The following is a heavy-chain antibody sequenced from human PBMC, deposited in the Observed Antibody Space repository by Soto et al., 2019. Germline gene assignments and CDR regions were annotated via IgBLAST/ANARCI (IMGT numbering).Heavy chain of an antibody. CDR1: GGSITTGGYY. D-gene: IGHD2-15*01. V-gene: IGHV4-31*03. CDR3: ARTKCSGGSCYSRSLDY. Sequence: SETLSLTCTVSGGSITTGGYYWSWIRQLPGKGLEWIGHRYYSESTYYNPSLKSRVSISLDTSKNQFSLKLSFVNAADTAMYYCARTKCSGGSCYSRSLDYCVQGTPVTVSS. J-gene: IGHJ4*02. CDR2: RYYSEST.